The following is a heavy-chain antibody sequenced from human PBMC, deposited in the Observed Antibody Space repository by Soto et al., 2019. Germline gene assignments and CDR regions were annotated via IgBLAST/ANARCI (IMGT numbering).Heavy chain of an antibody. V-gene: IGHV1-8*01. CDR1: GYTFTSYD. CDR3: ARSLSSSWYNYYYYGMDV. CDR2: MNPNSGNT. D-gene: IGHD6-13*01. J-gene: IGHJ6*02. Sequence: GASVKVSCKASGYTFTSYDINWVRQATGQGLEWMGWMNPNSGNTGYAQKFQGRVTMTRNTSISTAYMELSSLRSEDTAVYYCARSLSSSWYNYYYYGMDVWGQGTTVTVSS.